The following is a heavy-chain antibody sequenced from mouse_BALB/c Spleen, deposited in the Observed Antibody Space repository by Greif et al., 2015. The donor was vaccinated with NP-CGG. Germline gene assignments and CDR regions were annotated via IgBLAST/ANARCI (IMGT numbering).Heavy chain of an antibody. CDR2: ISSGGSYT. CDR3: ARQGFTTVVPFDY. CDR1: GFTFSSYG. V-gene: IGHV5-6*01. J-gene: IGHJ2*01. D-gene: IGHD1-1*01. Sequence: EVQLQQSGGDLVKPGGSLKLSCAASGFTFSSYGMSWVRQTPDKRLEWVATISSGGSYTYYPDSVKGRFTISRDNAKNTLYQQMSSLKSEDTAMYYCARQGFTTVVPFDYWGQGTTLTVSS.